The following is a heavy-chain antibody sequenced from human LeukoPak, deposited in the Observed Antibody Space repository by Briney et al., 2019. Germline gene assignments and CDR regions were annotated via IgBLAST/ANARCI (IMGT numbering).Heavy chain of an antibody. CDR3: ASSLAVAYGMDV. CDR1: GYTFTGHY. J-gene: IGHJ6*02. CDR2: IGPNSGGT. V-gene: IGHV1-2*02. Sequence: ASVKVSCKASGYTFTGHYMHWVRQAPGQGLEWMGWIGPNSGGTNYAQKFQGRVTMTRDTSTSTVYMELSSLRSEDTAVYYCASSLAVAYGMDVWGQGTTVTVSS. D-gene: IGHD6-19*01.